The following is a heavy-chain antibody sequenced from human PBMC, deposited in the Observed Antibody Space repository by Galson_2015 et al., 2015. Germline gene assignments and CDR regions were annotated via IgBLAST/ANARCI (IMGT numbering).Heavy chain of an antibody. CDR3: ARAGITIFGVVFGIDWFDP. J-gene: IGHJ5*02. CDR2: ISYDGSNK. CDR1: GFTFSSYG. Sequence: SLRLSCAASGFTFSSYGMHWVRQAPGKGLEWVAVISYDGSNKYYADSVKGRFTISRDNAKNSLYLQMNSLRAEDTAVYYCARAGITIFGVVFGIDWFDPWGQGTLVTVSS. V-gene: IGHV3-30*03. D-gene: IGHD3-3*01.